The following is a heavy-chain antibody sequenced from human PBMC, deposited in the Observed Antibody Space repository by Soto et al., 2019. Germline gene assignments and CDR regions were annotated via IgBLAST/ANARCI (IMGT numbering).Heavy chain of an antibody. D-gene: IGHD3-22*01. V-gene: IGHV1-46*01. CDR1: GYTFTSYY. Sequence: ASVKVSCKASGYTFTSYYMHWVRQAPGQGLEWMGIINPSGGSTSYAQKFQGRVTMTRDTSTSTVYMELSSLRSEDTAVYYCAKDPPTDDSSGYHFDYWGQGTLVTVSS. CDR3: AKDPPTDDSSGYHFDY. CDR2: INPSGGST. J-gene: IGHJ4*02.